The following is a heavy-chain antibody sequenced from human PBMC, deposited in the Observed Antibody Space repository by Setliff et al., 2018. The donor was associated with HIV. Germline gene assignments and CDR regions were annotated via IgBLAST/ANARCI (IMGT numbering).Heavy chain of an antibody. CDR3: ARVWLYYYGSGPEAPFDY. CDR1: GYPFSGYY. J-gene: IGHJ4*02. Sequence: ASVKVSCKASGYPFSGYYMHWVRQAPGQGLEWMGRINPNSGGTNYAQKFQGRVTMTRDTSISTAYMELSRLRSDDTAVYYCARVWLYYYGSGPEAPFDYWGQGTQVTVPQ. V-gene: IGHV1-2*06. D-gene: IGHD3-10*01. CDR2: INPNSGGT.